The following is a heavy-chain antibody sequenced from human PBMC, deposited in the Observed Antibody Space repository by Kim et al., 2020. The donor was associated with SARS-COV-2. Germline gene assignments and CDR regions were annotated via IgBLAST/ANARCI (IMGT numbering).Heavy chain of an antibody. D-gene: IGHD3-9*01. CDR3: ARRGPYDILTGYYNYFDP. V-gene: IGHV4-31*03. Sequence: SETLSLTCTVSGGSISSGYYYWSWIRQHPGKGLEWIGYIYYSWSTYYNPSLKSRVSISVDTSKNQFSLRLSSVTAADTAVYYCARRGPYDILTGYYNYFDPWGKGTLVTVSS. CDR2: IYYSWST. CDR1: GGSISSGYYY. J-gene: IGHJ5*02.